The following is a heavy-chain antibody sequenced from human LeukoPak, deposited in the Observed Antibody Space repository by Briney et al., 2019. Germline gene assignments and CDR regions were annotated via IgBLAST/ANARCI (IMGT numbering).Heavy chain of an antibody. D-gene: IGHD1-1*01. Sequence: SETLSLTCTVSGYSISSGYSWGWIRQPPGRGLEWIGSIYLSGSTYYNPSLQSRVTISVDTSKNQFSLKLTSVTAADTAVYFCANWKDHIAWYWGQGTLVTVSS. J-gene: IGHJ4*02. CDR3: ANWKDHIAWY. CDR1: GYSISSGYS. V-gene: IGHV4-38-2*02. CDR2: IYLSGST.